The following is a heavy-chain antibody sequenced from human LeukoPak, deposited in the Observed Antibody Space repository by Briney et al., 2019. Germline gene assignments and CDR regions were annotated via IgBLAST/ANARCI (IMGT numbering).Heavy chain of an antibody. Sequence: GASVKVSCKASGYTFTGYYMHWVRQAPGQGLEWMGWINPNSGGTNYAQKFQGRVTMTRDTSISTAYMELSRLRSDDTAVYYCARDLEGYSSIWYIRTYIAMDVWGQGTTVTVSS. CDR1: GYTFTGYY. D-gene: IGHD6-13*01. J-gene: IGHJ6*02. V-gene: IGHV1-2*02. CDR2: INPNSGGT. CDR3: ARDLEGYSSIWYIRTYIAMDV.